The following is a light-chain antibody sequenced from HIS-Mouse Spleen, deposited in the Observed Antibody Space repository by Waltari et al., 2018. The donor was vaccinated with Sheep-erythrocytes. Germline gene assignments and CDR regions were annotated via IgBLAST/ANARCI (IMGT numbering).Light chain of an antibody. CDR2: DVS. J-gene: IGLJ1*01. V-gene: IGLV2-11*01. CDR3: CSYAGSYNHV. CDR1: SSVVGGFTD. Sequence: QSALTQPRSVSGSPGQSVTIPCTETSSVVGGFTDVSWYQQHPGKAPKLMIYDVSKRPSGVPDRFSGSKSGNTASLTISGLQAEDEADYYCCSYAGSYNHVFATGTKVTVL.